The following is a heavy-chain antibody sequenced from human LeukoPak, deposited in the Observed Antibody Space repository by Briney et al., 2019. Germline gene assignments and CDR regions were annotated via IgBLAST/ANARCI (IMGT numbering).Heavy chain of an antibody. CDR3: ARVHYGMDV. V-gene: IGHV3-53*01. Sequence: GGSLRLSCTASGFTVSSNYMSWVRQAPGKGLEWVSVIYSGGSTYYADAVKGRFTISRDNSKNTVYLQMNSLRAEDTAVYYCARVHYGMDVWGQGTTVTVSS. CDR1: GFTVSSNY. J-gene: IGHJ6*02. CDR2: IYSGGST.